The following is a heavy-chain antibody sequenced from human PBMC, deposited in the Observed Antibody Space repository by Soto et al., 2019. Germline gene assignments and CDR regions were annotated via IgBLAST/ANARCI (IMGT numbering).Heavy chain of an antibody. V-gene: IGHV3-23*01. J-gene: IGHJ5*02. CDR2: ISGSGFKK. D-gene: IGHD1-26*01. CDR3: AKNQGVELVPLATVDWFDP. CDR1: GFIFENFG. Sequence: PGGSLRLSCAASGFIFENFGMSWVRPAPGKGLEWISSISGSGFKKYYADSVKGRFTISRDNSKSTVYLELNNLSAEETAVYHCAKNQGVELVPLATVDWFDPWGQGSVVTVSS.